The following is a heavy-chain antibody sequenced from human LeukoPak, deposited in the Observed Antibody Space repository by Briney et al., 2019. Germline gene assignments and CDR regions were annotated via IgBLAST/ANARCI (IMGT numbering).Heavy chain of an antibody. D-gene: IGHD5-18*01. CDR3: VRVGYRYVINDWSRTGLGAYPTKYYYHMDV. J-gene: IGHJ6*03. V-gene: IGHV4-34*01. CDR1: GGSFSDYY. Sequence: SETLSLTCAVYGGSFSDYYWGWIRQPPGKGLEWIGEIDPSGSTNYSPSLKSRVTISVDTSKNQFSLKLSSVAAADTAAYFCVRVGYRYVINDWSRTGLGAYPTKYYYHMDVWDKGATVTVSS. CDR2: IDPSGST.